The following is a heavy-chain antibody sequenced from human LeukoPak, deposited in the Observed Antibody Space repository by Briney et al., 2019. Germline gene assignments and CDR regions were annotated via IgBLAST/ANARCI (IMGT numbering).Heavy chain of an antibody. CDR2: IYYSGST. J-gene: IGHJ3*02. CDR1: GGSISSSSYY. CDR3: AWGSYSSSWDRNLEAFDI. D-gene: IGHD6-13*01. Sequence: PSETLSLTCTVSGGSISSSSYYWGWIRQPPGKGLEWIGSIYYSGSTYYNPSLKSRVTISVDTSKNQFSLKLSSVTAADTAVYYCAWGSYSSSWDRNLEAFDIWGQGTMVTVSS. V-gene: IGHV4-39*01.